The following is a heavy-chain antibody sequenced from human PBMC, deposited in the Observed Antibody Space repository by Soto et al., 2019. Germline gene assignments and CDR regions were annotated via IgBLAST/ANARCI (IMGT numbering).Heavy chain of an antibody. CDR1: GFTFSSYG. V-gene: IGHV3-30*18. D-gene: IGHD1-26*01. Sequence: QVQLVESGGGVVQPGRSLRLSCAASGFTFSSYGMHWVRQAPGKGLEWVAVISYDGSNKYYADSVKGRFTISRDNSKNTLYLQMNSLRAEDTAVYYCAKDRVASGSSRPDYRGQGTLVTVSS. CDR3: AKDRVASGSSRPDY. CDR2: ISYDGSNK. J-gene: IGHJ4*02.